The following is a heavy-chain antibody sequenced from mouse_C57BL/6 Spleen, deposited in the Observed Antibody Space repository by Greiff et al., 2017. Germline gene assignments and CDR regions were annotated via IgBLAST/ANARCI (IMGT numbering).Heavy chain of an antibody. CDR1: GYTFTSYT. D-gene: IGHD1-2*01. Sequence: QVQLQQSGAELARPGASVKMSCKASGYTFTSYTMHWVKQRPGQGLEWIGYINPSSGYTKYNQKFKDKATLTADKSSSTAYMQLSSLTSEDSAVYYCARAITTEDFDVWGTGTTVTVSS. CDR2: INPSSGYT. CDR3: ARAITTEDFDV. V-gene: IGHV1-4*01. J-gene: IGHJ1*03.